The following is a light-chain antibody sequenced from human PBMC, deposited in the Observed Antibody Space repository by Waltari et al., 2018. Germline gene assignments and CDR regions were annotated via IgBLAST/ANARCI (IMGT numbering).Light chain of an antibody. Sequence: EVVLTQSPGTLSLSPGERATLSCRASQSVSKYLAWYQQRPGQAPRLLIYAASTRATGVPSRVKSRGFGTRLRATISRLEPEDFAVYYCQNHERLPATFGQGTKVEIK. J-gene: IGKJ1*01. CDR1: QSVSKY. CDR2: AAS. V-gene: IGKV3-20*01. CDR3: QNHERLPAT.